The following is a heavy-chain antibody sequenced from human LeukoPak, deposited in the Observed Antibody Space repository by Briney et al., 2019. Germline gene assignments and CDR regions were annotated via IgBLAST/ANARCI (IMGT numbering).Heavy chain of an antibody. D-gene: IGHD3-10*01. CDR3: ARERDYGSRFDP. CDR2: INAGNGNT. Sequence: ASVKVSCKASGYTFTSYAMHWVRQAPGQRLEWMGWINAGNGNTKYSQKFQGRDTITRDTSASTAYMELSSLRSEDTAVYYCARERDYGSRFDPWGQGTLVTVSS. V-gene: IGHV1-3*01. J-gene: IGHJ5*02. CDR1: GYTFTSYA.